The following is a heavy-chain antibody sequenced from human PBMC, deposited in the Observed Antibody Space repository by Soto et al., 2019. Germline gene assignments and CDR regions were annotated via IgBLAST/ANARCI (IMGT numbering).Heavy chain of an antibody. J-gene: IGHJ4*02. CDR1: GGSFSGYY. Sequence: SETLSLTCAVYGGSFSGYYWSWIRQPPGKGLEWIGEINHSGSTNYNPSLKSRVTISVDTSKNQFSLKLSSVTAADTAVYYCARVYYGSRFDYWGQGTLVTVSS. CDR3: ARVYYGSRFDY. CDR2: INHSGST. D-gene: IGHD3-10*01. V-gene: IGHV4-34*01.